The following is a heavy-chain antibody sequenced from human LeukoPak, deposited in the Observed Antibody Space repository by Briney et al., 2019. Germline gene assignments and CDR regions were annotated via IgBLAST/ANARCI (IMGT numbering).Heavy chain of an antibody. CDR1: GFTFSTYA. D-gene: IGHD3-10*01. Sequence: GGSLRLSCAASGFTFSTYAMSWVRQAPGKGLEWVSSISGSSDSTYYADAVKGRFTISRDNSKSTLYLQMNILRAEDTAVYYCASGSYRLGDYWGQGTLVTVSS. CDR3: ASGSYRLGDY. V-gene: IGHV3-23*01. CDR2: ISGSSDST. J-gene: IGHJ4*02.